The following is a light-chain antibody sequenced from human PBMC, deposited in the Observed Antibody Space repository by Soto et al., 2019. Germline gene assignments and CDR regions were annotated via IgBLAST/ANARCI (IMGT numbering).Light chain of an antibody. Sequence: IKMIQSPSTLSVSVGVRVTITCRASQSISGWLAWYQQKPVKAPKLLIYDASTLESGVPSRFSGIGSGTEFTLSISSLQPDDFATYYCQQYNGYSLFGQGTKVDIK. J-gene: IGKJ1*01. CDR3: QQYNGYSL. V-gene: IGKV1-5*01. CDR2: DAS. CDR1: QSISGW.